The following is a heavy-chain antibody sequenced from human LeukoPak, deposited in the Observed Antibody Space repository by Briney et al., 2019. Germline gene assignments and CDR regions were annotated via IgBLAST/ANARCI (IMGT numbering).Heavy chain of an antibody. V-gene: IGHV1-2*02. CDR2: INPNSGGT. CDR3: ARLREMATGHFQH. CDR1: GHTFTGYY. D-gene: IGHD5-24*01. Sequence: ASVKVSCKASGHTFTGYYMHWVRQAPGQGLEWMGWINPNSGGTNYAQKFQGRVTMTRDTSISTAYMELSRLRSDDTAVYYCARLREMATGHFQHWGQGTLVTVSS. J-gene: IGHJ1*01.